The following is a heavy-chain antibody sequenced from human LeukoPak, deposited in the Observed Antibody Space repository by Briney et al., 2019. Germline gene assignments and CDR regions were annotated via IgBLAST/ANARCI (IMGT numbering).Heavy chain of an antibody. D-gene: IGHD6-19*01. Sequence: GGSLRLSCAASGFTFSSYGMHWVRQAPGKGLEWVAVISYDGSNKYYADSVKGRFTISRDNSKNTLYLQMNSLRSDDTAVYYCARGGDSSGWSYYFDYWGQGTLVTVSS. CDR1: GFTFSSYG. J-gene: IGHJ4*02. V-gene: IGHV3-30*03. CDR2: ISYDGSNK. CDR3: ARGGDSSGWSYYFDY.